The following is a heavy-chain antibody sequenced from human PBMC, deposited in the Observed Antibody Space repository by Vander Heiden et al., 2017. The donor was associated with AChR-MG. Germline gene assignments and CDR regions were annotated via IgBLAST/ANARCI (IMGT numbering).Heavy chain of an antibody. Sequence: VQLVQSGAEVTTPGASVTASCTASGYTFTSYGNSWLRQAPGRGLEWMGWISAYNGNTNYAQKLQGRVNMTTDTSTSTAYMELRSLRSDDTAVYSCARGQHYDLWSGYRRGSGDYGMDVWGQGTTVTVSS. CDR1: GYTFTSYG. D-gene: IGHD3-3*01. CDR2: ISAYNGNT. J-gene: IGHJ6*02. CDR3: ARGQHYDLWSGYRRGSGDYGMDV. V-gene: IGHV1-18*01.